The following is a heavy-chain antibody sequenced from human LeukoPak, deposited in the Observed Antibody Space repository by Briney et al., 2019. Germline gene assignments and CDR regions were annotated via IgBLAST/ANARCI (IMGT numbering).Heavy chain of an antibody. J-gene: IGHJ4*02. V-gene: IGHV3-23*01. CDR1: GFTFEKDA. D-gene: IGHD6-19*01. CDR2: ISGSDDRI. CDR3: AKGSSSGWYYFDY. Sequence: RGCPRVSPAAPGFTFEKDAMCGVPQGPGKGLGWVSGISGSDDRINYADSERGRPTISRDTTKNTLSLQMNSLRADTSAVYYAAKGSSSGWYYFDYWGQGTLVTVSS.